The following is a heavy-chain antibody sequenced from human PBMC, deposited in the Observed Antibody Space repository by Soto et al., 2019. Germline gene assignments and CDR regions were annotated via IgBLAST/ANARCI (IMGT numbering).Heavy chain of an antibody. CDR3: ARVIGYCSSTSCYTPPIFDY. Sequence: SETLSLTCTVSGGSISSYYWSWIRQPPGKGLEWIGYIYYSGSTNYNPSLKSRVTISVDTSKNQFSLKLSSVTAADTAVYYCARVIGYCSSTSCYTPPIFDYWGQGTLVTVSS. CDR1: GGSISSYY. J-gene: IGHJ4*02. CDR2: IYYSGST. D-gene: IGHD2-2*02. V-gene: IGHV4-59*01.